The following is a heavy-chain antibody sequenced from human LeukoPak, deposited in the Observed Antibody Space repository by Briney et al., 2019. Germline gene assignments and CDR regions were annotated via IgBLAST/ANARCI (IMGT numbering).Heavy chain of an antibody. CDR1: GGSFSGYY. Sequence: KPSETLSLTCAVYGGSFSGYYWSWIRQPPEKGLEWIGEINHSGSTNYNPSLKSRVTISVDTSKNQFSLKLSSVTAADTAVYYCAREDSVVSFDYWGQGTLVTVSS. D-gene: IGHD3-22*01. V-gene: IGHV4-34*01. CDR2: INHSGST. J-gene: IGHJ4*02. CDR3: AREDSVVSFDY.